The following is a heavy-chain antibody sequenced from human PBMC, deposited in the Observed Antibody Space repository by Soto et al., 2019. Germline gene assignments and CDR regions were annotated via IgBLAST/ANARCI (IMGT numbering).Heavy chain of an antibody. J-gene: IGHJ4*02. V-gene: IGHV2-5*02. CDR2: IYWDDDK. CDR1: GFSLSTSGVG. D-gene: IGHD2-21*02. CDR3: AHRSGRGDSVRVFDY. Sequence: QITLKESGPTLVKPTQTLTLTCTFSGFSLSTSGVGVGWIRQPPGKALEWLALIYWDDDKRYSPSLKSRLTVTKDTSNNQVVLSMTNMDPVDTATYYCAHRSGRGDSVRVFDYWGPGTLVTVSS.